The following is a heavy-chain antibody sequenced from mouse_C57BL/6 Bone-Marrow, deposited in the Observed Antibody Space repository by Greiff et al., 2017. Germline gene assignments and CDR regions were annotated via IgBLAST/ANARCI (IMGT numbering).Heavy chain of an antibody. CDR3: ANYYGSSSLGAY. J-gene: IGHJ3*01. D-gene: IGHD1-1*01. V-gene: IGHV1-50*01. CDR1: GYTFTSYW. Sequence: VQLQQSGAELVKPGASVKLSCKASGYTFTSYWMQWVKQRPGQGLEWIGEIDPSDSYTNYNQKFKGKATLTVDTSSSTAYMQLSSLTSEDSAVYYCANYYGSSSLGAYWGQGTLVTVSA. CDR2: IDPSDSYT.